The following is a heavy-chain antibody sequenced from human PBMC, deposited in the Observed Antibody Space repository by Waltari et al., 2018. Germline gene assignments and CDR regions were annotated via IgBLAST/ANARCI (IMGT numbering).Heavy chain of an antibody. V-gene: IGHV1-8*03. CDR2: RNHKGGNT. CDR3: ARGPGGEDY. D-gene: IGHD3-16*01. J-gene: IGHJ4*02. CDR1: GYTFTSYD. Sequence: QVQLVQSGAEVKKPGASVKVSCKASGYTFTSYDINWVRQATGQGVEGTGWRNHKGGNTGYERKFQGRVTITRNTSLCTAYMELSSVRCEATAVYYCARGPGGEDYWGQGTLVTVSS.